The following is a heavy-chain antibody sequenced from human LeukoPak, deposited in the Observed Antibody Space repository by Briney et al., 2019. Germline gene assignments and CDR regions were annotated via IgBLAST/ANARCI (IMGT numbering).Heavy chain of an antibody. Sequence: GASVKVSCKASGYTFTGYYMHWVRQAPGQGLEWLGWINADTGNTNYAQKFQGRVTMTTDTSTSTAYMELRSLRSDDTAVFYCAREVYGRFDYWGQGTPVTVSS. CDR3: AREVYGRFDY. CDR2: INADTGNT. V-gene: IGHV1-18*04. D-gene: IGHD3-10*01. J-gene: IGHJ4*02. CDR1: GYTFTGYY.